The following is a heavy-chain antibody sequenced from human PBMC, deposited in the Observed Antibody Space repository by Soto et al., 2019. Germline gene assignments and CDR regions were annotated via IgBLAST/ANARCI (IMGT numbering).Heavy chain of an antibody. J-gene: IGHJ3*02. CDR2: ISYDGSNK. Sequence: GGSLRLSCAASGFTFSSYAMHWVRQAPGKGLEWVAVISYDGSNKYYADSVKGRFTISRDNSKNTLYLQMNSLRAEDTAVYYCARAKSGGSDAFDIWGQGTMVTVSS. D-gene: IGHD3-16*01. V-gene: IGHV3-30*04. CDR3: ARAKSGGSDAFDI. CDR1: GFTFSSYA.